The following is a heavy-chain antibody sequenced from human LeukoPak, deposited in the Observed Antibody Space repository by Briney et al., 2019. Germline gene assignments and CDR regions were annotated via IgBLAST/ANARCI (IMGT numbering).Heavy chain of an antibody. D-gene: IGHD3-22*01. CDR1: GGSFSGYY. CDR2: INHSGST. Sequence: SETLSLTCAVYGGSFSGYYWSWIRQPPGKGLEWIGEINHSGSTNYDPSLKSRVTISVDTSKNQFSLKLSSVTAADTAVYYCARGRRGYDSSGYSYYFDYWGQETLVTVSS. V-gene: IGHV4-34*01. J-gene: IGHJ4*02. CDR3: ARGRRGYDSSGYSYYFDY.